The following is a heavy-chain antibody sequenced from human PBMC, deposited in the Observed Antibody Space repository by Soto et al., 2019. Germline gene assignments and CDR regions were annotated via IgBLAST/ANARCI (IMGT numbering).Heavy chain of an antibody. Sequence: GGSLRLSCAASGFTVSSNYMSWVRQAPGKGLEWVSVIYSGGSTYYADSVKGRFTISRDNSKNTLYLQMNSLRAEDTAVYYCARGKTTVTSLFDYWGQGTLVTVSS. CDR3: ARGKTTVTSLFDY. J-gene: IGHJ4*02. CDR1: GFTVSSNY. CDR2: IYSGGST. D-gene: IGHD4-17*01. V-gene: IGHV3-53*01.